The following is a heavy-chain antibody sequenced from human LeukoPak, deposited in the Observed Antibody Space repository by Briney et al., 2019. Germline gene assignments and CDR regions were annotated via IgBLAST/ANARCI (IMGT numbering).Heavy chain of an antibody. CDR3: ARTRRRAAAGSFDY. CDR2: VDPEDGET. D-gene: IGHD6-13*01. J-gene: IGHJ4*02. Sequence: GASVKVSCKASGYTFTDYYMHWVQQAPGKGLEWMGRVDPEDGETIYAEKFQGRVTITADTSTDTAYMELSRLRSDDTAVYYCARTRRRAAAGSFDYWGQGTLVTVSS. V-gene: IGHV1-69-2*01. CDR1: GYTFTDYY.